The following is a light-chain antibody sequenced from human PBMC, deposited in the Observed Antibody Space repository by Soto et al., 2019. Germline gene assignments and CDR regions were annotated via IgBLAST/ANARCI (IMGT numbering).Light chain of an antibody. V-gene: IGLV2-14*01. CDR2: AVS. CDR3: SSYTSNTTPV. J-gene: IGLJ3*02. Sequence: QSALTQPASVSGSPGQSITISCNGTSSDVGGYAYVSWYQQYPGKAPKLVISAVSNRPSGVSHRFSGSRSGNTASLTISGLQAEDEADYHCSSYTSNTTPVFGGGTKLTVL. CDR1: SSDVGGYAY.